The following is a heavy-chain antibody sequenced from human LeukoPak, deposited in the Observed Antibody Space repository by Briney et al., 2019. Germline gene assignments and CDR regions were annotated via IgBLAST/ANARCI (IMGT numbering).Heavy chain of an antibody. Sequence: ASVKVSCKASGYTSSGFYVHWVRQAPGQGLEWMGIIKVSGGRTDYAQKFQGRVTMTRDMSTSTVYMELSNLRSEDTAVYYCAREPPESYHFDYWGQGTLVTVS. V-gene: IGHV1-46*01. D-gene: IGHD2-2*01. J-gene: IGHJ4*02. CDR3: AREPPESYHFDY. CDR2: IKVSGGRT. CDR1: GYTSSGFY.